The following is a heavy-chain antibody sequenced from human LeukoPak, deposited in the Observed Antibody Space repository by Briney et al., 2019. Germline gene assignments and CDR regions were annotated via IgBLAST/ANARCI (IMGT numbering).Heavy chain of an antibody. CDR3: ARQAGYSSGWGHYYYGMDV. V-gene: IGHV4-39*01. J-gene: IGHJ6*02. CDR2: IYYSGST. D-gene: IGHD6-19*01. CDR1: GGSISSSSYY. Sequence: SETLSLTCTVSGGSISSSSYYWGWIRQPPGKGLEWIGSIYYSGSTYYNPSLKSRVTISADTSKNQFSLKLSSVTAADTAVYYCARQAGYSSGWGHYYYGMDVWGQGTTVTVSS.